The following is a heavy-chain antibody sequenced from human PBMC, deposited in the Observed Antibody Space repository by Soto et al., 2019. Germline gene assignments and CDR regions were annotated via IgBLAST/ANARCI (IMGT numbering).Heavy chain of an antibody. CDR1: GYNFGRNW. Sequence: PGESLKISCNGSGYNFGRNWIGWGRQMPGKGLEWMGIIYPGDSDTRYSPSFQGQVTISADKSINTAYLHWSSLKASDTAIYYCARPFGDTAMVIDYWGQGTQVTVSS. V-gene: IGHV5-51*01. D-gene: IGHD5-18*01. J-gene: IGHJ4*02. CDR2: IYPGDSDT. CDR3: ARPFGDTAMVIDY.